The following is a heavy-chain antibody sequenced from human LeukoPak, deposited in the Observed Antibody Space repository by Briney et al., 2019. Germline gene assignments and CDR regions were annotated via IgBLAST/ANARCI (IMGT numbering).Heavy chain of an antibody. V-gene: IGHV3-43*02. D-gene: IGHD3-22*01. CDR3: AKDTLIYYYDSSGYSRPNYYYYGMDV. CDR2: ISWDGGST. Sequence: GGSLRLSCAASGFTFDDYAMHWVRQAPGKGVEWVSHISWDGGSTYSADSVKGRFTISRDNSKNCLYLQMNSLRTEDTALYYCAKDTLIYYYDSSGYSRPNYYYYGMDVWGQGTTVTVSS. CDR1: GFTFDDYA. J-gene: IGHJ6*02.